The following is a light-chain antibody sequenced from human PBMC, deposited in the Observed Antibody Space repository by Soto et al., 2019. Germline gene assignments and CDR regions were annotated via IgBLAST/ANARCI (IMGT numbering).Light chain of an antibody. CDR3: QQYGSSRT. Sequence: ELVLTQSPDTLSLSPGERATLSCRASQSVSSSYLAWYQQKPGQAPRLLIYVASSRATGIPDRFSGSGSGTDFTLTISRLEPEDFAVYYWQQYGSSRTFGQGTKVEIK. CDR2: VAS. CDR1: QSVSSSY. V-gene: IGKV3-20*01. J-gene: IGKJ1*01.